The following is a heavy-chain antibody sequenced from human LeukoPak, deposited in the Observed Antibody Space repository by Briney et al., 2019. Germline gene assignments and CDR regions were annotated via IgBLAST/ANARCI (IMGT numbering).Heavy chain of an antibody. Sequence: GGSLRLSCAPSGLALTTDAITGGAQAPGKGLEWVANIKQDGSETYYLDSVKGRFTISRDNAKNSLYLQLNNVRAEDTAVYYCARDSLGGSSYVSWGQGTLVTVSS. CDR3: ARDSLGGSSYVS. V-gene: IGHV3-7*01. D-gene: IGHD3-10*01. CDR1: GLALTTDA. CDR2: IKQDGSET. J-gene: IGHJ5*02.